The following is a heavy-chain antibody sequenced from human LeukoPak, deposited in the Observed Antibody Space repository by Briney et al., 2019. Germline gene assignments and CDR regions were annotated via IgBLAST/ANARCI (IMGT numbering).Heavy chain of an antibody. CDR1: GLTVSGSY. CDR2: IYSVGKT. D-gene: IGHD1-26*01. J-gene: IGHJ4*02. V-gene: IGHV3-53*01. Sequence: GGSLILSCAASGLTVSGSYMNWVRQAPGKGLQWVSVIYSVGKTYYADSMKGRFTISRDNSKNTVYLQMNSLRVEDTAIYYCAREVGAGAFDYWGQGTLVTVSS. CDR3: AREVGAGAFDY.